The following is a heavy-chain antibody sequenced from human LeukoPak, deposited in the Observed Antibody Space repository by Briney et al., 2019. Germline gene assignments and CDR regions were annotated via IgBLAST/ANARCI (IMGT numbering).Heavy chain of an antibody. CDR2: ISGSGGST. V-gene: IGHV3-23*01. D-gene: IGHD3-10*01. CDR3: AKDIRWFGEDDAFDI. J-gene: IGHJ3*02. CDR1: GFTFSSYA. Sequence: GGSLRLSCAASGFTFSSYAMSWVRQAPGKGLEWVSAISGSGGSTYYADSVKGRFTISRDNSKNTLYLQMNSLRAEDPAVYYFAKDIRWFGEDDAFDIWGQGTMVTVSS.